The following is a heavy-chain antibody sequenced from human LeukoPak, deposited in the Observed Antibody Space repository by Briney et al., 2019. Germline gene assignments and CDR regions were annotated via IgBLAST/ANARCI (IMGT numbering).Heavy chain of an antibody. CDR2: IYTSGTT. V-gene: IGHV4-4*07. D-gene: IGHD5/OR15-5a*01. CDR1: GGSISSYY. CDR3: AGGVYPHYYYCMDV. Sequence: SETLSLTCTVSGGSISSYYWSWIRPPAGRGLEWIGRIYTSGTTNYNPSLRSRVTMSVDTSKNQVSLKLTSVTAADTAVYYCAGGVYPHYYYCMDVWGKGTTVTVSS. J-gene: IGHJ6*03.